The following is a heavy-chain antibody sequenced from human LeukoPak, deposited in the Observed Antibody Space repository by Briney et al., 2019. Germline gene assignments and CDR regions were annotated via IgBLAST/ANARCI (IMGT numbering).Heavy chain of an antibody. CDR2: IIPILGIA. Sequence: ASVKVSCKASGGTLSSYTISWVRQAPGQGLEWMGRIIPILGIANYAQKFQGRVTITADKSTSTAYMEQSSLRSEDTAVYYCARISSYDFWSGYFGWGQGTLVTVSS. CDR3: ARISSYDFWSGYFG. CDR1: GGTLSSYT. D-gene: IGHD3-3*01. V-gene: IGHV1-69*02. J-gene: IGHJ4*02.